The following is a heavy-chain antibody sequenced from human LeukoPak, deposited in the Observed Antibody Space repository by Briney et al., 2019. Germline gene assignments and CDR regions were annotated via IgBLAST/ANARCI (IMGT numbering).Heavy chain of an antibody. CDR2: ISTSSSYI. J-gene: IGHJ3*02. CDR3: ARCLGSGSYLFDAFDI. CDR1: GFTFSNYA. Sequence: GGSLRLSCAASGFTFSNYAMSWVRQAPGKGLEWVSSISTSSSYIYYADSVKGRFTVSRDNAKNSLYLQMNSLRAGDTAVYYCARCLGSGSYLFDAFDIWGPGTMVTVSS. V-gene: IGHV3-21*01. D-gene: IGHD1-26*01.